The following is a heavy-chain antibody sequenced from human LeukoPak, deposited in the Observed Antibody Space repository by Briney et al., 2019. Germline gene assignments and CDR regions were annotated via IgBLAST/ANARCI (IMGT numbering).Heavy chain of an antibody. CDR2: INPSGGST. V-gene: IGHV1-46*01. CDR3: AGDGDSSSWYDYYYYYMDV. CDR1: GYSFTSNY. Sequence: ASVKVSCKASGYSFTSNYMHWVRHGPGQGLGWMGIINPSGGSTSYAQKFQGRVTMTRDMSTSTVYTELSSLRSEDTAVYYCAGDGDSSSWYDYYYYYMDVWGKGTTVTVSS. J-gene: IGHJ6*03. D-gene: IGHD6-13*01.